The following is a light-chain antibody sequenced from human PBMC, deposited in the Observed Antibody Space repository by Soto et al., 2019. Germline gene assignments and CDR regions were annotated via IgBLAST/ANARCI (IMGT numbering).Light chain of an antibody. J-gene: IGKJ2*01. Sequence: ESMLTQSPGTLSLSPGERATLSCRASQSVSTRYVAWYQQKPGQAPSLLINGASIRATGIPDRFSGSGSATDVSLTISRLEPEDSEVYYCHQFGSSPPAFTFGQGTKLEI. CDR1: QSVSTRY. V-gene: IGKV3-20*01. CDR2: GAS. CDR3: HQFGSSPPAFT.